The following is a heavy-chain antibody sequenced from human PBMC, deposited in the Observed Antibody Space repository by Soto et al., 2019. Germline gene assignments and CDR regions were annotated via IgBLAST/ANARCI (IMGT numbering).Heavy chain of an antibody. CDR1: GFTFSSYA. J-gene: IGHJ4*02. V-gene: IGHV3-23*01. D-gene: IGHD3-10*01. CDR2: INGGGSDT. Sequence: EVQLLESGGGLVQPGGSLRLSCAASGFTFSSYAMSWVRQTPEKGLEWVSTINGGGSDTYYADSVKGRFTISRDNSKNTLYLQMNSLRDEDTAVYYCAKGLRKFGELDYWGQGTLVTVYS. CDR3: AKGLRKFGELDY.